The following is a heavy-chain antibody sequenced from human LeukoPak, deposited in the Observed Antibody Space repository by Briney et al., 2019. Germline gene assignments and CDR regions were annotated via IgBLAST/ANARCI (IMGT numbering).Heavy chain of an antibody. CDR1: GGSISSYY. D-gene: IGHD6-19*01. V-gene: IGHV4-59*08. CDR3: ARKQWVEYYFDN. J-gene: IGHJ4*02. CDR2: IYYSGST. Sequence: PSETLSLTCTVSGGSISSYYWSWLRQPPGKGLEWIGYIYYSGSTNYNPSLKSRVTISADTTKNQFSLKLSSVTAADTAVYYCARKQWVEYYFDNWSQGTLVTVSS.